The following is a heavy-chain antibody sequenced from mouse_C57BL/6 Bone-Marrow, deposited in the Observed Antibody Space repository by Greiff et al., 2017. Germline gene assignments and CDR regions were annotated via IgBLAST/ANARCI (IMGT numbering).Heavy chain of an antibody. J-gene: IGHJ2*01. CDR2: IYPGSGST. D-gene: IGHD3-2*02. CDR1: GYTFTRYG. V-gene: IGHV1-55*01. Sequence: QVQLLQPGAELVKPGASVKMSCKASGYTFTRYGITWVKQRPGQGLEWIGDIYPGSGSTTYNEKFKSKATLTVDTSSSTAYMQLSSLTSEDAAVYCGARGGQLRLREYWGKGTTRTVSS. CDR3: ARGGQLRLREY.